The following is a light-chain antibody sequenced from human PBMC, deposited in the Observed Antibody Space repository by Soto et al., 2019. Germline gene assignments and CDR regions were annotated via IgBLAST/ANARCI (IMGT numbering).Light chain of an antibody. V-gene: IGLV2-8*01. CDR1: SSDVGGYNF. CDR3: SSYAGSNIVV. J-gene: IGLJ2*01. Sequence: QSALTQPPSAYGSPGQSVTISCTGTSSDVGGYNFVSWYQQHPGKAPKLMIYEVSERPSGVPDRFSGSKSGNTASLTVSGLQAEDEAEYYCSSYAGSNIVVFGGGTKLTVL. CDR2: EVS.